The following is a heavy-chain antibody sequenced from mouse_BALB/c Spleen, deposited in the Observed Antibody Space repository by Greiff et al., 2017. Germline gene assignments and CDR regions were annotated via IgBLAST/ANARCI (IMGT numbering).Heavy chain of an antibody. V-gene: IGHV1S56*01. J-gene: IGHJ4*01. CDR1: GYTFTSYY. D-gene: IGHD2-10*02. Sequence: QVHVKQSGPELVKPGASVRISCKASGYTFTSYYIHWVKQRPGQGLEWIGWIYPGNVNTKYNEKFKGKATLTADKSSSTAYMQLSSLTSEDSAVYFCARVYGHAMDYWGQGTSVTVSS. CDR2: IYPGNVNT. CDR3: ARVYGHAMDY.